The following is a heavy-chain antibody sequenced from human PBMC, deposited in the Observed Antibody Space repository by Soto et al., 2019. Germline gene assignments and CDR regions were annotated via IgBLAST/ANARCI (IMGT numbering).Heavy chain of an antibody. CDR1: GFTFSSYA. V-gene: IGHV3-23*01. D-gene: IGHD6-13*01. J-gene: IGHJ5*02. Sequence: GGSLRLSCAASGFTFSSYAMSWVRQAPGKGLEWVSAISGSGGSTYYADSVKGRFTISRDNSKNTLYLQMNSLRAEDTAVYYCAKQPGGIAAAGGPNWFDPWGQGTLVTVSS. CDR3: AKQPGGIAAAGGPNWFDP. CDR2: ISGSGGST.